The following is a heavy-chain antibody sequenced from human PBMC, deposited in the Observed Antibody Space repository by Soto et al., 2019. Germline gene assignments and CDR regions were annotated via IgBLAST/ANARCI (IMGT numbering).Heavy chain of an antibody. J-gene: IGHJ5*02. CDR3: ARGPKVLRFLEWLLINWFDP. CDR1: GGSISSGGYY. V-gene: IGHV4-31*03. D-gene: IGHD3-3*01. CDR2: IYYSGST. Sequence: QVQLQESGPGLVKPSQTLSLTCTVSGGSISSGGYYWSWIRQHPGKGLEWIGYIYYSGSTYYNPSLKSRVTISVDTSKNQFSLKLSSVTASDTAVYYCARGPKVLRFLEWLLINWFDPWGQGTLVTVSS.